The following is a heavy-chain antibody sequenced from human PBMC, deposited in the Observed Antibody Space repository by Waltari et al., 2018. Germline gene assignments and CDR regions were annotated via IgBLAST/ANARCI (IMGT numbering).Heavy chain of an antibody. J-gene: IGHJ4*02. D-gene: IGHD5-12*01. CDR3: ARDPIPGYAYRSDY. CDR2: TFHSGNI. Sequence: QVQLQESGPGLVKPSETLSLICTVSGFSISSGYYWGWIRQPPGKGLVWIGRTFHSGNIYYNTSLKSRVTMSVDTSKNQFSRRLSSVTAADTAVYYCARDPIPGYAYRSDYWGQGTLVTVSS. V-gene: IGHV4-38-2*02. CDR1: GFSISSGYY.